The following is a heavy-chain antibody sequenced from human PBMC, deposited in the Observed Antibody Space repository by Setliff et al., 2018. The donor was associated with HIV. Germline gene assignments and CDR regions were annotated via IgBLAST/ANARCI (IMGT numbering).Heavy chain of an antibody. CDR3: ARGLSFYDPGGFDY. V-gene: IGHV4-4*09. CDR2: IYTSGST. D-gene: IGHD3-22*01. Sequence: ASETLSLTCTVSGGSISSYYWSWIRQPPGKGLEWIGYIYTSGSTNYNPSLKSRVTISVDTSKNPFSLKLSSVTAADTAVYYCARGLSFYDPGGFDYWGQGTLVTVSS. J-gene: IGHJ4*02. CDR1: GGSISSYY.